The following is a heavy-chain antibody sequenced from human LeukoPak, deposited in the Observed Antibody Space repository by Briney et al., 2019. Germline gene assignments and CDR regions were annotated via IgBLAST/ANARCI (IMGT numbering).Heavy chain of an antibody. D-gene: IGHD3-3*01. CDR2: ISAYNGNT. CDR1: GYTFTSYG. Sequence: ASVKGSCKASGYTFTSYGISWVRQAPGQGLEWMGWISAYNGNTNYAQKLQGRVTMTTDTSTSTAYMELRSLRSDDTAVYYCARDLRFLEWLTSGFDYWGQGTLVTVSS. J-gene: IGHJ4*02. CDR3: ARDLRFLEWLTSGFDY. V-gene: IGHV1-18*01.